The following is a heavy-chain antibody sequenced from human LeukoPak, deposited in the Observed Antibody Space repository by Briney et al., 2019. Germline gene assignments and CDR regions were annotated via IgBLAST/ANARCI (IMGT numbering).Heavy chain of an antibody. J-gene: IGHJ6*03. Sequence: SQTLSLXCTVSVVSISSGDYYWSWIRQPPGKGLEWIGYIYYSGSTYYNPSLKSRVTISVDTSKNQFSLKLSSVTAADTAVYYCARRPYYYGSGSYYYYYMDVWGKGTTVTVSS. CDR2: IYYSGST. CDR1: VVSISSGDYY. D-gene: IGHD3-10*01. V-gene: IGHV4-30-4*08. CDR3: ARRPYYYGSGSYYYYYMDV.